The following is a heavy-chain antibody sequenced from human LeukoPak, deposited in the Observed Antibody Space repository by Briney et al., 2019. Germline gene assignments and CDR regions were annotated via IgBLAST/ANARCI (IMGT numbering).Heavy chain of an antibody. CDR2: IYYTART. CDR3: AKASYYYYMDV. CDR1: GGSISSYY. J-gene: IGHJ6*03. V-gene: IGHV4-59*01. Sequence: PSETLSLTCTVSGGSISSYYWSWIRHPPGKGREWIGYIYYTARTNYNSSLRSRVPITVGTSKNPFYLMRSSVTAADTAVYYCAKASYYYYMDVWGKGTTVTVSS.